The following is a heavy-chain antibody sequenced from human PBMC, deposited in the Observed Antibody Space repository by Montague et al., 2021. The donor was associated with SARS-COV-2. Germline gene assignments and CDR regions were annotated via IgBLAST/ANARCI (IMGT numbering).Heavy chain of an antibody. D-gene: IGHD3-22*01. J-gene: IGHJ5*02. V-gene: IGHV4-61*01. CDR1: GGSIISDKYY. CDR3: VKGSGYP. Sequence: SETLSLTCTVTGGSIISDKYYWSWIRQPPGKGLEWIGFIYGSGSTSYNPSLHSRVTITIDTSKNQFSLNLMSVTPADTAVYYCVKGSGYPWGQGTLVTVSS. CDR2: IYGSGST.